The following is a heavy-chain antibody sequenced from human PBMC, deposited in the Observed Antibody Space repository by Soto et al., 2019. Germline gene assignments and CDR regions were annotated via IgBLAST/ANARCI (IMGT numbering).Heavy chain of an antibody. Sequence: QPGGSLRLSCEVSGFTLGSYAMHWVRQAPGKGLEWVSVISYDGSDNYYADSVKGRFTISRDNSKNTLYLHMNSLRPEDTAVYYCARDGTTTTAAGFDHWGQGTLVTVSS. V-gene: IGHV3-30-3*01. D-gene: IGHD6-13*01. CDR2: ISYDGSDN. CDR3: ARDGTTTTAAGFDH. J-gene: IGHJ4*02. CDR1: GFTLGSYA.